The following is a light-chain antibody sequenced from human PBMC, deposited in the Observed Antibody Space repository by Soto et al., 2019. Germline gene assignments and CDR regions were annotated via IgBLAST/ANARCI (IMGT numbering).Light chain of an antibody. CDR1: QSISSW. V-gene: IGKV1-5*03. J-gene: IGKJ1*01. CDR3: QQYNSYWT. CDR2: KAS. Sequence: DIQMTQSPSTLSASVGDRVTITCRASQSISSWLAWYQQKPGKAPKLLIYKASSLESGVPSRFSGSGSGTEFPLTISSLQPDDFATYSCQQYNSYWTFGQGNKVEIK.